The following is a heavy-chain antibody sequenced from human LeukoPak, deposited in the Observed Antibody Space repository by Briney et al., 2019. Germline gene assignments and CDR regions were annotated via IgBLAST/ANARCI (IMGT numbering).Heavy chain of an antibody. V-gene: IGHV3-15*01. D-gene: IGHD1-7*01. J-gene: IGHJ6*03. CDR1: GFTFSNAW. Sequence: PGGSLRLSCAASGFTFSNAWMSWVRQAPGKGLEWVGRIKSKTDGGTTDYAAPVKGRFTISRDDSKNTLYLQMNSLKTEDTAVYYCSTCLGTIYYYYMDVWGKGTTVTVSS. CDR2: IKSKTDGGTT. CDR3: STCLGTIYYYYMDV.